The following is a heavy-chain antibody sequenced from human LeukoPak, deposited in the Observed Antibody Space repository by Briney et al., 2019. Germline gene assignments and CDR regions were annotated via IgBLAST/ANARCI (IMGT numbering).Heavy chain of an antibody. Sequence: PGGSLRLSCAASGFTVSNNYMSWVRQAPGKGLEWVSVIYSDNSKYYADSVKGRFTISRDNSKNTVYLQMNSLRVEDTAVYYCARDFECSGGSCYSAYWGQGTLVTVSS. J-gene: IGHJ4*02. CDR1: GFTVSNNY. V-gene: IGHV3-53*01. CDR3: ARDFECSGGSCYSAY. CDR2: IYSDNSK. D-gene: IGHD2-15*01.